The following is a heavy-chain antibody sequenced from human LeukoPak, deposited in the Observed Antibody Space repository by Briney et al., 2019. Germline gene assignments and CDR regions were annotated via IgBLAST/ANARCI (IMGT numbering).Heavy chain of an antibody. CDR3: ATTGYSSGWPVVH. J-gene: IGHJ4*02. CDR1: GGSFSSYY. Sequence: SETLSLTCAVYGGSFSSYYWSWIRQPPGKGLEWIGYIYYSGSTNYNPSLKSRVTISVDTSKNQFSLKLSSVTAADTAVYYCATTGYSSGWPVVHWGQGTLVTVSS. V-gene: IGHV4-59*08. CDR2: IYYSGST. D-gene: IGHD6-19*01.